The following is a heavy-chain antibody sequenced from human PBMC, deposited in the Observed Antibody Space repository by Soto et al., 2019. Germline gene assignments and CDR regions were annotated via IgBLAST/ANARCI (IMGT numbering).Heavy chain of an antibody. CDR1: GGSFSGYY. CDR3: ARGRSRYCSSTSCYKFGY. D-gene: IGHD2-2*02. V-gene: IGHV4-34*01. J-gene: IGHJ4*02. Sequence: SETLSLTCAVYGGSFSGYYWSWIRQPPGKGLEWIGEINHSGSTNYNPSLKSRVTISVDTSKNQFSLKLSSVTAADTAVYYCARGRSRYCSSTSCYKFGYWGQGTLVTVSS. CDR2: INHSGST.